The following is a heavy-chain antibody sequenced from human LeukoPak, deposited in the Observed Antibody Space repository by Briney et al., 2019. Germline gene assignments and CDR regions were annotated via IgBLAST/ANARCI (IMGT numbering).Heavy chain of an antibody. CDR2: IYYTGST. D-gene: IGHD4-23*01. Sequence: SETLSLTCTVSGGTISSYYWSWIRQSPGKGLESFGYIYYTGSTKYNPSLKSRVTISVDTSKNQFALQLSSVTAADTAVYFCARVGPYGGNSLPLDYWGQGSLVTVSS. J-gene: IGHJ4*02. CDR1: GGTISSYY. CDR3: ARVGPYGGNSLPLDY. V-gene: IGHV4-59*01.